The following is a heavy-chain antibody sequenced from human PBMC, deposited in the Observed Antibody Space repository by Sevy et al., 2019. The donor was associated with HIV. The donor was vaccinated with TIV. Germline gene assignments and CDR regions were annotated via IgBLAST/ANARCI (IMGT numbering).Heavy chain of an antibody. CDR3: ARHRIAAAGTHYYMDV. Sequence: SETLSLTCAVSGYSISSGYYWGWIRQPPGKGLEWIGSIYHSGSTYYNPSLKSRVTISVDTSKNQFSLKLSSVTAADTAVYYCARHRIAAAGTHYYMDVWGKGTTVTVSS. CDR1: GYSISSGYY. J-gene: IGHJ6*03. CDR2: IYHSGST. V-gene: IGHV4-38-2*01. D-gene: IGHD6-13*01.